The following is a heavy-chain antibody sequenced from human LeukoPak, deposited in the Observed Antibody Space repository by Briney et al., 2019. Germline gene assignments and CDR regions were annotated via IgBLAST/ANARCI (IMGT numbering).Heavy chain of an antibody. CDR3: TTGRRYYDSSGYYPYYFDY. Sequence: AGGSLGPSGPASGFTFGNAWMTWVGQAQGKGRDWVGRIKTKTVDGTTDYAAPVKGRFTISRDDSKNTLYLQMNSLKTEDTAVYYCTTGRRYYDSSGYYPYYFDYWGQGTLVTVSS. J-gene: IGHJ4*02. D-gene: IGHD3-22*01. CDR1: GFTFGNAW. CDR2: IKTKTVDGTT. V-gene: IGHV3-15*01.